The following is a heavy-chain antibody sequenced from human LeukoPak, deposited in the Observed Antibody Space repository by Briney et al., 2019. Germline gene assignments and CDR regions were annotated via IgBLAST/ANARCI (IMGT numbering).Heavy chain of an antibody. J-gene: IGHJ4*02. D-gene: IGHD2-15*01. Sequence: PSETLSLTCAVYGGSFSGYYWSWIRQPPGKGLEWIGEINHSGSTNYNPSLKSRVTISVDTSKNQFSLKLSSVTAADTAVYYCARDGVVVAALDYWGQGTLVTVSS. V-gene: IGHV4-34*01. CDR3: ARDGVVVAALDY. CDR2: INHSGST. CDR1: GGSFSGYY.